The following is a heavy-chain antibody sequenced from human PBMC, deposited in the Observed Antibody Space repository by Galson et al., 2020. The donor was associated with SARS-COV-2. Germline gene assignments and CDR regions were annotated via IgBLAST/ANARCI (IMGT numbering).Heavy chain of an antibody. V-gene: IGHV1-24*01. J-gene: IGHJ3*01. CDR3: ATEYCSPDICYNAFDV. Sequence: ASVKVSCKVSGNTLTKLSVHWVRQVPGKGLEWMGGFDPDIGETIYAQNFQGRVTMTEDTSTDTAYMELSSLRSEDTAMYYCATEYCSPDICYNAFDVWGQGTTVTVSS. D-gene: IGHD2-2*02. CDR1: GNTLTKLS. CDR2: FDPDIGET.